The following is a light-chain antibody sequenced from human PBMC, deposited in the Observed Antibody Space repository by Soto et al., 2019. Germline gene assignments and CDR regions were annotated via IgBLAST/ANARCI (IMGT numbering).Light chain of an antibody. Sequence: DIQMTQSPSSLSASVGDRVTITCQASQDISHYLNWYQQKPGKAPTLRIYDASNLETGVPSRFSGSGSGIDFTFPISSLQTQDIATYYCQHLFGPGTKVDIK. CDR2: DAS. CDR3: QHL. CDR1: QDISHY. J-gene: IGKJ3*01. V-gene: IGKV1-33*01.